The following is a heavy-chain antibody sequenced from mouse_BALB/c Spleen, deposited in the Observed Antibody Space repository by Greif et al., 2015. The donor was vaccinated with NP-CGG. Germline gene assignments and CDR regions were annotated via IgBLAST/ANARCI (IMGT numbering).Heavy chain of an antibody. CDR3: ARHGLWGLAMDY. CDR1: GFTFSSYA. CDR2: ISSGGSYT. V-gene: IGHV5-9-3*01. D-gene: IGHD1-1*02. J-gene: IGHJ4*01. Sequence: EVKLVESGGGLAKPGGSLKLSCAASGFTFSSYAMSWVRQTPEKRLEWVATISSGGSYTYYPDSVKGRFTISRDNAKNTLYLQMSSLRSEDTAMYYCARHGLWGLAMDYWGQGTSVTVSS.